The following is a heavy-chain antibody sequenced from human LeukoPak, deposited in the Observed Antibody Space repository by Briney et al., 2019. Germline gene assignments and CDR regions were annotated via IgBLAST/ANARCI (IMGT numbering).Heavy chain of an antibody. Sequence: GGSLRLSCAASGFTFSSYAMSWVRQAPGKGLEWVSAISGSGGSTYYADSVKGRFTISRDNSKNTLYLQMNSLRAEDTALYYCARSRSGSVAGTSDYWGQGTLVIVSS. CDR1: GFTFSSYA. D-gene: IGHD6-19*01. CDR3: ARSRSGSVAGTSDY. CDR2: ISGSGGST. J-gene: IGHJ4*02. V-gene: IGHV3-23*01.